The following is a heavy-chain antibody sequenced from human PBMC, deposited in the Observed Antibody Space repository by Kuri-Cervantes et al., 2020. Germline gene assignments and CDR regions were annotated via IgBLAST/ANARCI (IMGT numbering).Heavy chain of an antibody. CDR2: INHSRST. CDR3: ARGDYGYGFDY. CDR1: GGSFSGYY. D-gene: IGHD3-16*01. V-gene: IGHV4-34*01. Sequence: SETLSLTCAVYGGSFSGYYWSWIRQPPGKGLEWIGEINHSRSTNYNPSLKSRVTISVDTSKNQFSLKLSSVTAADTAVYYCARGDYGYGFDYWGQGTLVTVSS. J-gene: IGHJ4*02.